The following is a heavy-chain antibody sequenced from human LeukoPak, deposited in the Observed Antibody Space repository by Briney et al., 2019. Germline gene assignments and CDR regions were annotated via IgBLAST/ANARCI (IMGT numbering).Heavy chain of an antibody. J-gene: IGHJ4*02. CDR1: GYTLTELS. CDR3: ATFDSQAPVASPGYYFDY. D-gene: IGHD6-19*01. CDR2: FDPEDGET. V-gene: IGHV1-24*01. Sequence: ASVKVSCKVSGYTLTELSMHWVRQAPGKGLEWMGGFDPEDGETIYAQKFQGRVTMTEDTSTDTAYMELSSLRSEDTAVYYCATFDSQAPVASPGYYFDYWGQGTLVTVSS.